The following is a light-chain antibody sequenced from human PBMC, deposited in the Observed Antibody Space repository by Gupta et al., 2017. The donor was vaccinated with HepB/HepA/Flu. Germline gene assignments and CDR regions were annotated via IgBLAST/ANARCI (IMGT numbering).Light chain of an antibody. V-gene: IGKV2-28*01. CDR2: LGS. CDR3: MQALETPRT. CDR1: QSLLHSNGYNY. Sequence: DFVMTLSTLSLPVTPGEPASISCRSSQSLLHSNGYNYLDWYLQKPGQSPQLLIYLGSNRASGVPDRFSGSGSGTDFTLKISRVEAEDVGVYYCMQALETPRTFGQGTKVEIK. J-gene: IGKJ1*01.